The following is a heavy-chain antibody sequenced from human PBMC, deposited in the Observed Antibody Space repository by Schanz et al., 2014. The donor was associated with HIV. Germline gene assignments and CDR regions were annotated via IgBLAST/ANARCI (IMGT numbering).Heavy chain of an antibody. CDR1: GFTFSGNA. CDR3: AKPEYDSRGNSQSHFDY. J-gene: IGHJ4*02. Sequence: EVQLLESGGGLVQPGGSRRLSCAASGFTFSGNAMSWVRQAPGKGLEWVSSISESGGRTYYADSVNGRFTISRDNSKNTLYLQMTTLRTEDTAVYYCAKPEYDSRGNSQSHFDYWGQGTLVTVSS. CDR2: ISESGGRT. D-gene: IGHD3-22*01. V-gene: IGHV3-23*01.